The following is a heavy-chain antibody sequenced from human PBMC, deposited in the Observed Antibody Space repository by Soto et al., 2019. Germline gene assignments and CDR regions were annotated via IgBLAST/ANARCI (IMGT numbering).Heavy chain of an antibody. J-gene: IGHJ3*02. CDR2: IYYSGST. Sequence: SETLSLTCTVSGGSISSGDYYWSWIRQPPGKGLEWIGYIYYSGSTYYNPSLKSRVTISVDTSKNQFSLKLSSVTAADTAVYYCARVSPYCSGGRCYADAFDIWGQGTMVTVSS. CDR3: ARVSPYCSGGRCYADAFDI. V-gene: IGHV4-30-4*01. CDR1: GGSISSGDYY. D-gene: IGHD2-15*01.